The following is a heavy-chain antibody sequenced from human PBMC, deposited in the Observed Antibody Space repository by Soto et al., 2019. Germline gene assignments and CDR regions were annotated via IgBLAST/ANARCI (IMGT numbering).Heavy chain of an antibody. J-gene: IGHJ4*02. CDR2: IIPIFGTA. Sequence: SSVKVSCKASGCTFSSYAISWVRLAPGQGLEWMGGIIPIFGTANYAQKFQVRVTMTADESTSKAYMGLSSLRSEDTAVYYCARIPTRSAVAAYYFDYWGQGTLVTVSS. D-gene: IGHD6-19*01. V-gene: IGHV1-69*13. CDR3: ARIPTRSAVAAYYFDY. CDR1: GCTFSSYA.